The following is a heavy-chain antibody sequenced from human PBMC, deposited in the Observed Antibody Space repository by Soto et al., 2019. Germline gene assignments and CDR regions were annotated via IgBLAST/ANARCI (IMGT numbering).Heavy chain of an antibody. J-gene: IGHJ5*02. CDR3: AARITVFGLLIPPFDP. CDR2: INHTGGT. Sequence: PSETLSLTCPVSGYSISSGYYWGWIRQPPGKGLEWIGEINHTGGTHYNPSLKSRVTMSVDTSKNQFSLRLSSVTAADTAIYYCAARITVFGLLIPPFDPWGQGTQVTVSS. D-gene: IGHD3-3*01. CDR1: GYSISSGYY. V-gene: IGHV4-38-2*01.